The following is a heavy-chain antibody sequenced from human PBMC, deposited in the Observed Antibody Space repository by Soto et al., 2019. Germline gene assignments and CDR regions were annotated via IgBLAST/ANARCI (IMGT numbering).Heavy chain of an antibody. J-gene: IGHJ4*02. Sequence: SETLSLTCAVSNFSLSKEYYWGWIRQPPGKGLEWIGSIHQSGGPYYNPSLKSRLTISIDKSKKQFSLRLSSVTAADTAVYYCARGVPRGIIHDFDSWGQGSLVTVYS. V-gene: IGHV4-38-2*01. CDR2: IHQSGGP. CDR3: ARGVPRGIIHDFDS. CDR1: NFSLSKEYY. D-gene: IGHD3-10*01.